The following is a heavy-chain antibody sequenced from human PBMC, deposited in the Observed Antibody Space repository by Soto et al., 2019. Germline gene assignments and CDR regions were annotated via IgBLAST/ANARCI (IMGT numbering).Heavy chain of an antibody. V-gene: IGHV1-2*02. CDR2: ISPNSGGT. J-gene: IGHJ6*02. D-gene: IGHD6-13*01. Sequence: ASVKVCCKASGYTFTDYYMHWVRQAPGQGLEWMGWISPNSGGTHYAQKFQGRVTTTRDTSTSTLNMELTRLTSDDTAVYYCVRDRAGAPPDGVDVWGQGTAVPVSS. CDR1: GYTFTDYY. CDR3: VRDRAGAPPDGVDV.